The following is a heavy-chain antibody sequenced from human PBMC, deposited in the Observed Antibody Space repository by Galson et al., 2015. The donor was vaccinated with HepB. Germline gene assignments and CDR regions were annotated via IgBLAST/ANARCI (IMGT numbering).Heavy chain of an antibody. CDR2: IRSKATNYAA. Sequence: LRLSCAASGFTFSGSAIHWVRQASGRGPAWIGHIRSKATNYAALYVPSLKGRFTISRDDSKNMAYLHMRSLKTDDTAVYYCVRSGDFSGYSSRWGQGTLVTVSS. J-gene: IGHJ4*02. CDR1: GFTFSGSA. CDR3: VRSGDFSGYSSR. V-gene: IGHV3-73*01. D-gene: IGHD6-13*01.